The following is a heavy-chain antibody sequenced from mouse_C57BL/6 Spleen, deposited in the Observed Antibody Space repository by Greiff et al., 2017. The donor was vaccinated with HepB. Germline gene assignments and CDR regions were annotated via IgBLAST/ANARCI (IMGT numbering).Heavy chain of an antibody. V-gene: IGHV14-4*01. J-gene: IGHJ2*01. Sequence: VHVKQSGAELVRPGASVKLSCTASGFNIKDDYMHWVKQRPEQGLEWIGWIDPENGDTEYASKFQGKATITADTSSNTAYLQLSSLTSEDTAVYYCTSITTVVPYWGQGTTLTVSS. CDR2: IDPENGDT. CDR3: TSITTVVPY. D-gene: IGHD1-1*01. CDR1: GFNIKDDY.